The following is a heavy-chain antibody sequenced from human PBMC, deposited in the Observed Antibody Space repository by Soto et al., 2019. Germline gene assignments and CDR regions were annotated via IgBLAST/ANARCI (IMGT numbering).Heavy chain of an antibody. Sequence: QVQLVQSGAEVKKPGASVKVSCKAAGYTFTGIGFSWVRQAPGQGLEWMGWISGYNDKTDYAQKFQGRVTVTKDTSPSTAHTTRRSLRSDDTTVYYWARAASSPVSIFASWGQGTLVSVSS. CDR3: ARAASSPVSIFAS. J-gene: IGHJ4*02. V-gene: IGHV1-18*04. CDR1: GYTFTGIG. D-gene: IGHD3-9*01. CDR2: ISGYNDKT.